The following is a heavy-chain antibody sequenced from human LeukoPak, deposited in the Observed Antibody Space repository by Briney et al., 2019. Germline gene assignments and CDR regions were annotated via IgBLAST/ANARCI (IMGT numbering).Heavy chain of an antibody. V-gene: IGHV1-2*02. D-gene: IGHD3-22*01. CDR1: GNTFTAYY. CDR2: INPNSGGT. J-gene: IGHJ4*02. CDR3: ARAGYYATSGPDY. Sequence: ATVKVSCKASGNTFTAYYMYWVRQAPGQGLEWMGWINPNSGGTKSAQKFQGRVTMTRDTSISTAYMELSRLISNDTAVYYCARAGYYATSGPDYWGQGTLVTVSS.